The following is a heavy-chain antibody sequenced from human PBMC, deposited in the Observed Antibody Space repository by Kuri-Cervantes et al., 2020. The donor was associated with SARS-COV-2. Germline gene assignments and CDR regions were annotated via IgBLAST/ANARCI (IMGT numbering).Heavy chain of an antibody. CDR3: ARHEGWFPLWLPFDY. D-gene: IGHD5-18*01. V-gene: IGHV4-38-2*02. J-gene: IGHJ4*02. Sequence: GSLRLSCSVSGYSISSDHCWGWIRQPPGKGLEWIGSVFYDGRTYYNPSLKSRVTVSVDTSKNQFSLKLSSVTAADTSVYYCARHEGWFPLWLPFDYWGQGTLVTVSS. CDR1: GYSISSDHC. CDR2: VFYDGRT.